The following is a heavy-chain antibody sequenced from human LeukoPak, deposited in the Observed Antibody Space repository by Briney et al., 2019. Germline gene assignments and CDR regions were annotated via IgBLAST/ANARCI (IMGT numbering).Heavy chain of an antibody. D-gene: IGHD6-13*01. CDR1: GNSFIGHH. CDR3: ARDSSWPENYFDY. V-gene: IGHV1-2*02. CDR2: INPNSGGT. Sequence: VSVMVSCKTSGNSFIGHHIHWVRQAPGQGLEWMGWINPNSGGTEYAQKFQGRVTMTRDTSISTAYMELSRLRSDDTAVYYCARDSSWPENYFDYWGQGTLVTVSS. J-gene: IGHJ4*02.